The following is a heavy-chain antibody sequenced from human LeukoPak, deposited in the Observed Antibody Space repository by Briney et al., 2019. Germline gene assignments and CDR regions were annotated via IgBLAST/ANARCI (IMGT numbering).Heavy chain of an antibody. CDR3: ARGRGIQLWLDY. Sequence: SVKVSCKASGGTFSSYAISWVRQAPGQGLEWMGRIIPIFGTANYAQKFQGRVAITTDESTSTAYMELSSLRSEDTAVYYCARGRGIQLWLDYWGQGTLVTVSS. D-gene: IGHD5-18*01. CDR1: GGTFSSYA. CDR2: IIPIFGTA. J-gene: IGHJ4*02. V-gene: IGHV1-69*05.